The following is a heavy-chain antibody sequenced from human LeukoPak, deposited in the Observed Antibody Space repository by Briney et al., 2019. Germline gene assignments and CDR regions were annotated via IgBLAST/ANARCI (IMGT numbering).Heavy chain of an antibody. V-gene: IGHV1-18*01. D-gene: IGHD3-22*01. CDR2: ISAYNGNT. J-gene: IGHJ4*02. CDR3: ARGGGYYYDSSGYPRPFDH. Sequence: ASVKVSCKASGYTFTSYGISWVRQAPGQGLEWMGWISAYNGNTNYAQKLQGRVTMTTDTSTGTAYMELRSLRSDDTAVYYCARGGGYYYDSSGYPRPFDHWGQGTLVTVSS. CDR1: GYTFTSYG.